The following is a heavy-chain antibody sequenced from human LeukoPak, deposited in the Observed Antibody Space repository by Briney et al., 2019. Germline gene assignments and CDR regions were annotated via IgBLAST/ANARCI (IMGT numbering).Heavy chain of an antibody. Sequence: SETLSLTCTVSGGSISSYYWSWIRQPPGKGLEWIGYINHSGITNNNLSLKSRVTTSVDTSKNQFSLKLSSVTAADTAVYYCARFYYDSSGYGFDSWGQGTKVTVSS. CDR1: GGSISSYY. J-gene: IGHJ3*02. V-gene: IGHV4-59*01. CDR2: INHSGIT. CDR3: ARFYYDSSGYGFDS. D-gene: IGHD3-22*01.